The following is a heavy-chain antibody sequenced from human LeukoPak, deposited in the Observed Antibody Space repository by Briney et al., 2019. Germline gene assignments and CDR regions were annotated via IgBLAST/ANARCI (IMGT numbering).Heavy chain of an antibody. D-gene: IGHD5-24*01. Sequence: ASVKVSCKASGYTFTGYYMHWVRQAPGQGLEWMGWINPNSGGTNYAQKFHGRVTMTRDTSISTAYMELSRPRSDDTAVYYCARVGSRDGYNFGFDPWGQGTLVTVSS. V-gene: IGHV1-2*02. J-gene: IGHJ5*02. CDR1: GYTFTGYY. CDR2: INPNSGGT. CDR3: ARVGSRDGYNFGFDP.